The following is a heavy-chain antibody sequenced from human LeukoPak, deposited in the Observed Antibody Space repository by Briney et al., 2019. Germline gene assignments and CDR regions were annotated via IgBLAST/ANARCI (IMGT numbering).Heavy chain of an antibody. D-gene: IGHD1-26*01. CDR2: MNPNSGNT. V-gene: IGHV1-8*01. J-gene: IGHJ4*02. CDR1: GYTFTSYD. CDR3: ARGPHTGIYYLGVY. Sequence: ASVKVSCKASGYTFTSYDINLVRQATGRGHEWMGWMNPNSGNTGYAQKFQGRVTMTRNTSISTAYMELSSLRSEDTAVYYCARGPHTGIYYLGVYWGQGTLVTVSS.